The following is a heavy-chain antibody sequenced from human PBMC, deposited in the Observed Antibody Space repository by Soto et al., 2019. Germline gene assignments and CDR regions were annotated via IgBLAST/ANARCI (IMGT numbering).Heavy chain of an antibody. D-gene: IGHD3-9*01. CDR1: GYTFTSYG. CDR2: ISAYNGNT. CDR3: ARGFYYDILRLGAFDI. J-gene: IGHJ3*02. V-gene: IGHV1-18*01. Sequence: ASVKVSCKASGYTFTSYGISWVRQAPGQGLEWMGWISAYNGNTNYAQKLQGRVTMTTDTSTSTAYMELRSLRSDDTAVYYCARGFYYDILRLGAFDIWGQGTMVTVSS.